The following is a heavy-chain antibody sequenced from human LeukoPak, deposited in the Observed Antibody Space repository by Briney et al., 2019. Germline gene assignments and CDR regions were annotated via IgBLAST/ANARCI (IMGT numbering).Heavy chain of an antibody. Sequence: GGSLRLSCAASGFTFSASDMHWVRQASGRGQEWVGRITTKANNYATAYAASLKGRFIISRDDSKNTAYLQMSRLRTEDTALYYCTTYKSGHYWGQGTLVTVSS. CDR3: TTYKSGHY. CDR1: GFTFSASD. CDR2: ITTKANNYAT. D-gene: IGHD6-19*01. J-gene: IGHJ4*02. V-gene: IGHV3-73*01.